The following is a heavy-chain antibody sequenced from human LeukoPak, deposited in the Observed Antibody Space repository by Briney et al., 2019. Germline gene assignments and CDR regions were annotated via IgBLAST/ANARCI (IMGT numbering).Heavy chain of an antibody. Sequence: SVNVSCMASGWIFLSYVIRGVRPAAGQGLEWMGGIIPIFGTANYAQKFQGRVTLTADESTSTAYMEPSSLRSEGTAVYYCARYDYYGSGSYSFDPWGQGTLVTVHS. D-gene: IGHD3-10*01. CDR3: ARYDYYGSGSYSFDP. CDR1: GWIFLSYV. CDR2: IIPIFGTA. V-gene: IGHV1-69*01. J-gene: IGHJ5*02.